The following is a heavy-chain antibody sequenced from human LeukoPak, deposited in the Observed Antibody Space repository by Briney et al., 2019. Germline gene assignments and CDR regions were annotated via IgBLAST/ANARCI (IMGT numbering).Heavy chain of an antibody. J-gene: IGHJ4*02. CDR1: GFTFSNYA. Sequence: GGSLRLSCAASGFTFSNYAMNWVRQAPGKGLEWVSSISGGGSNTYYADSVKGRFTISRENAKNTLYLQMNSLSVEDTAVYYCARATAVAGTDYWGQGTLVTVSS. D-gene: IGHD6-19*01. CDR3: ARATAVAGTDY. CDR2: ISGGGSNT. V-gene: IGHV3-23*01.